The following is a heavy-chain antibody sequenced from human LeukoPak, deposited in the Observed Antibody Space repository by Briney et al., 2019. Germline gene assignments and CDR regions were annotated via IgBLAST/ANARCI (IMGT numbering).Heavy chain of an antibody. J-gene: IGHJ6*02. CDR3: ARPEDSSSWYPYYYYYGMDV. Sequence: GGSLRLSCAASGFTVSSNYMSWVRQAPGKGLEWVAVIWYDGSNKYYADSVRGRFTISRDNSKNTLYLQMNSLRAEDTAVYYCARPEDSSSWYPYYYYYGMDVWGQGTTVTVSS. V-gene: IGHV3-33*08. CDR2: IWYDGSNK. CDR1: GFTVSSNY. D-gene: IGHD6-13*01.